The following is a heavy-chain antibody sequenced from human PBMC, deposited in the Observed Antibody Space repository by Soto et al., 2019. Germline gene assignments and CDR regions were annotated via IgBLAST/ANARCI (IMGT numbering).Heavy chain of an antibody. J-gene: IGHJ4*02. D-gene: IGHD3-10*01. V-gene: IGHV3-11*05. CDR3: ARGPYGSYCFDY. Sequence: QVQLVESGGGLVKPGGSLRLSCAASGFTFSDYYMSWIRQAPGKGLECVSYSSSSSSDTNYADSVKGRFTISRDNAKSSLYLQMNSLRAEDTAVYYCARGPYGSYCFDYWGQGTLVTVSS. CDR2: SSSSSSDT. CDR1: GFTFSDYY.